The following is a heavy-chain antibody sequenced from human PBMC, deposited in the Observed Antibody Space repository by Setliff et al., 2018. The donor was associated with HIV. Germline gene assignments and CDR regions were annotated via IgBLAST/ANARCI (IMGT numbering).Heavy chain of an antibody. V-gene: IGHV1-18*01. CDR1: GFTFNHYG. J-gene: IGHJ4*01. CDR2: ISAYNGDT. Sequence: ASVKVSCKTSGFTFNHYGITWVRQAPGQGLEWMGWISAYNGDTKYSQTFQGRVTMTTDTSTATAFMELRSLRSDDTAVYYCARDPSNTSGWLPYYDYWGHGTLVTVSS. D-gene: IGHD6-19*01. CDR3: ARDPSNTSGWLPYYDY.